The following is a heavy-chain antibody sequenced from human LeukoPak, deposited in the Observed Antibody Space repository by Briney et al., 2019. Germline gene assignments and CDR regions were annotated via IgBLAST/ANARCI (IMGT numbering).Heavy chain of an antibody. D-gene: IGHD2-15*01. CDR2: IAHSGNS. Sequence: PSETLSLTCAVYGGSFSGYYWSWIRQPPGKGLEWIGAIAHSGNSNYNPSLESRVTISMDTSKNQFALRLRSVTAADAAVYYCARGRGDFVKVVAATPPPYSFEMDVWGQGTTVTVSS. CDR1: GGSFSGYY. J-gene: IGHJ6*02. CDR3: ARGRGDFVKVVAATPPPYSFEMDV. V-gene: IGHV4-34*01.